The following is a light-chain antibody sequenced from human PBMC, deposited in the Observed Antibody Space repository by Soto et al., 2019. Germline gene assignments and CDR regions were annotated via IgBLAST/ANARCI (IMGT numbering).Light chain of an antibody. V-gene: IGKV3-15*01. J-gene: IGKJ1*01. CDR1: QNIYSN. Sequence: ILITQSPSSLSVSPFERSTLSCRASQNIYSNIAWYQQRPGQAPRLLIYRASTRATGVPARFSGSGPGTEFTLTISSLQSEDFTVYSCLQYHNLWAFGQGTKVDIK. CDR3: LQYHNLWA. CDR2: RAS.